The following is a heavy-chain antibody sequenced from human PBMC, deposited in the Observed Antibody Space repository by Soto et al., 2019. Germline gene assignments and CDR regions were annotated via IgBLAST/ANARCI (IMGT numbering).Heavy chain of an antibody. Sequence: SGPTLVNPTQTLTLTCTFSAFLLSTNGVGVGWIRQPPGKPLEWLAVIYWNEDKRYSRSLKSRLSITKDTSKNQVVLTMTTMDPVDTATYYCVHTVMLHTITGGHYFDYWGQGIMVTVYS. D-gene: IGHD3-3*01. CDR2: IYWNEDK. V-gene: IGHV2-5*01. CDR1: AFLLSTNGVG. CDR3: VHTVMLHTITGGHYFDY. J-gene: IGHJ4*02.